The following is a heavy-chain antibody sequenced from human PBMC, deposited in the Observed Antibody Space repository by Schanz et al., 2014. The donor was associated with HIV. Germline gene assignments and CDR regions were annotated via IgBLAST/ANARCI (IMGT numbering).Heavy chain of an antibody. Sequence: EVQLLESGGGLKQPGGSLRLSCVVSGFTLKTYAMTWVRQAPGKGLEWVSVISGSGGSTYYADSVKGRFTISRDNSKNTVYLQMNSLRAEDTAVYYCARRDYGDYYYYYGMDVWGQGTTVTVSS. CDR2: ISGSGGST. CDR3: ARRDYGDYYYYYGMDV. J-gene: IGHJ6*02. D-gene: IGHD4-17*01. V-gene: IGHV3-23*01. CDR1: GFTLKTYA.